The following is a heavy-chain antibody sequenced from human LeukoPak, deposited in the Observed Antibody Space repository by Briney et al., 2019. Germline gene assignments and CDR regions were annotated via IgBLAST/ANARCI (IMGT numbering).Heavy chain of an antibody. D-gene: IGHD4-17*01. CDR3: ASSTTVTTYAFDI. J-gene: IGHJ3*02. CDR2: IYYSGST. Sequence: SETLSLTCTVSCSSISSYYWSWIRQPPGKGLEWFGYIYYSGSTNYNPSLKSRVTISVDTSKNQFSLKLSSVTAADTAVYYCASSTTVTTYAFDIRGQGTMVTVSS. CDR1: CSSISSYY. V-gene: IGHV4-59*01.